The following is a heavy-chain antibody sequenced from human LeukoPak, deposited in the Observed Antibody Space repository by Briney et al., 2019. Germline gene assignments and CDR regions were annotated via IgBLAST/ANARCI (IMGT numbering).Heavy chain of an antibody. CDR1: GGTFSSYA. V-gene: IGHV1-69*01. CDR2: IIPIFGTA. J-gene: IGHJ5*02. Sequence: SVKVSCKASGGTFSSYAISWVRRAPGQGLEWMGGIIPIFGTANYAQKFQGRVTITADESTSTAYMELSSLRSEDTAVYYCARDSSSWLNWFDPWGQGTLVTVSS. CDR3: ARDSSSWLNWFDP. D-gene: IGHD6-13*01.